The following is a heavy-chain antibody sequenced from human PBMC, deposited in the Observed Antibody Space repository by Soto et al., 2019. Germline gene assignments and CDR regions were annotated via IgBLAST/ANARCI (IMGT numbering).Heavy chain of an antibody. CDR1: GGTFSTYG. Sequence: ASVKVSCKASGGTFSTYGMNWVRQAPGQGLEWMGWISAYNGNTNYAQKLQGRVTMTTDTSTSTAYMELRSLRSDDTAVYYCARGVNYDILTGYYNYYYGMDVWGQGTTVTVSS. V-gene: IGHV1-18*01. J-gene: IGHJ6*02. CDR3: ARGVNYDILTGYYNYYYGMDV. D-gene: IGHD3-9*01. CDR2: ISAYNGNT.